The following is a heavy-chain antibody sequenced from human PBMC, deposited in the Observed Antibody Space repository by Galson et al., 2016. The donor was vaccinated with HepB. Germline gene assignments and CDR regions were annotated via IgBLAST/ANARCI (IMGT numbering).Heavy chain of an antibody. V-gene: IGHV3-23*01. Sequence: SLRLSCAASGFTFSTSAMSWVRQAPGKGLEWVSSISGSGGSTYYADSVRGRFTISRDNSKNTLYLQMNSLRAEDTAVYYCAKDETRGVQLWPYFYYGMDVWGKGTTVTVSP. CDR2: ISGSGGST. CDR1: GFTFSTSA. D-gene: IGHD5-18*01. J-gene: IGHJ6*04. CDR3: AKDETRGVQLWPYFYYGMDV.